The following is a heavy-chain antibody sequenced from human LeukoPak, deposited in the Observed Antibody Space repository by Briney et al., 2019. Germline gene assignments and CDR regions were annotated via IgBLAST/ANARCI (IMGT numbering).Heavy chain of an antibody. J-gene: IGHJ4*02. CDR3: AKKAQWELPEDY. V-gene: IGHV3-30*18. D-gene: IGHD1-26*01. CDR1: GFTFSSYG. Sequence: GGSLRLSCAASGFTFSSYGMHWVRQAPGQGLEWVALISYDGSNIYYADSVKGRFTISRDNSKNTLYLHMNSLRAEDTAVYYCAKKAQWELPEDYWGQGTLVTVSS. CDR2: ISYDGSNI.